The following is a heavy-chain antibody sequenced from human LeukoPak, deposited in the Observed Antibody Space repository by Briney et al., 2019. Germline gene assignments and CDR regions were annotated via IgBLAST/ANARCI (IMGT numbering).Heavy chain of an antibody. CDR3: AKVGSSSSYYYYYMDV. Sequence: GGSLRLSCAASGFTFSSYAMSWVRQAPGKGLEWVSGISASGGSTYYADSVKGRFTISRDNSKNTLYLQMNSLRAEDTAVYYCAKVGSSSSYYYYYMDVWGKGTTVTVSS. CDR1: GFTFSSYA. CDR2: ISASGGST. V-gene: IGHV3-23*01. J-gene: IGHJ6*03. D-gene: IGHD6-6*01.